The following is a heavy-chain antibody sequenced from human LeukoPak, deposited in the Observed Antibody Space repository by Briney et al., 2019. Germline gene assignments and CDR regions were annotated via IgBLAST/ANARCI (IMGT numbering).Heavy chain of an antibody. CDR3: AKSRGYCSSTSCYGVNYFDY. CDR1: GFTFSSYA. CDR2: ISGSGGST. D-gene: IGHD2-2*01. V-gene: IGHV3-23*01. Sequence: GGSLRLSCAASGFTFSSYAMSWVRHAPGKGLEWVSAISGSGGSTYYADSVKGRFTISRDNSKNTLYLQMNSLRAEDTAVYYCAKSRGYCSSTSCYGVNYFDYWGQGTLVTVSS. J-gene: IGHJ4*02.